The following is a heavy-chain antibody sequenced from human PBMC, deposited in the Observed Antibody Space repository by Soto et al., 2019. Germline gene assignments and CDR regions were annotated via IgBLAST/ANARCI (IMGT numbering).Heavy chain of an antibody. CDR2: IILIFGTA. D-gene: IGHD6-13*01. J-gene: IGHJ4*02. V-gene: IGHV1-69*12. Sequence: QVQLVQSGAEVKKPGSSVKVSCKASGGTFSSYAISWVRQAPGQGLEWMGGIILIFGTANYAQKFQGRVTITADESTSTAYMELSSLRSEDTAVYYCARGRLTLWAAAGTGRFDYWGQGTLVTVSS. CDR3: ARGRLTLWAAAGTGRFDY. CDR1: GGTFSSYA.